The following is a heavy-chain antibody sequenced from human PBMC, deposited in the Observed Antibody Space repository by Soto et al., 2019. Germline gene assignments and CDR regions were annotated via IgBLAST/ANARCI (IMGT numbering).Heavy chain of an antibody. CDR1: GFSLNTGGVG. Sequence: QITLMESGPTLVKPTQTLTLTCTFSGFSLNTGGVGVGWIRQPPGKALEWRAVIFWDDDKRYSPSLKSRLTSFKDNSKNQVFILMTNMDPVDTATSYCAHIMGKYNFWNGGYFDFWGQGVLVTVSS. J-gene: IGHJ4*02. CDR3: AHIMGKYNFWNGGYFDF. D-gene: IGHD3-3*01. CDR2: IFWDDDK. V-gene: IGHV2-5*02.